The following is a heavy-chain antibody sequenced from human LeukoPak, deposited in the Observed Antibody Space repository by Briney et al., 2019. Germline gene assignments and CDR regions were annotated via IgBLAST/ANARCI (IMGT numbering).Heavy chain of an antibody. CDR1: GGYLCGWY. CDR3: ARGLGTGRDP. V-gene: IGHV4-59*01. Sequence: PSETMSLTCTVSGGYLCGWYWNWIRQPPGKGLEWIGYIDHTGSTNYKASFKGRVTISVDRSHSKMSLKVRSVTAADTAVYYCARGLGTGRDPWGQGTLVIVSA. D-gene: IGHD3-16*01. J-gene: IGHJ5*02. CDR2: IDHTGST.